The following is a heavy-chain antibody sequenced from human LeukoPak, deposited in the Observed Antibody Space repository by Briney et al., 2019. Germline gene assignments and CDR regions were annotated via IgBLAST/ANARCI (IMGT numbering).Heavy chain of an antibody. Sequence: SETLSLTCTVSGGSISSYYWSWIRQPAGKGLEWIGRLYTSGSTNYNPSLKSRVTMSVDTSKNQFSLKLTSMTAADTAVYYCARAASDSSGYLLDYWGQGTLVTVSS. J-gene: IGHJ4*02. CDR2: LYTSGST. CDR3: ARAASDSSGYLLDY. D-gene: IGHD3-22*01. V-gene: IGHV4-4*07. CDR1: GGSISSYY.